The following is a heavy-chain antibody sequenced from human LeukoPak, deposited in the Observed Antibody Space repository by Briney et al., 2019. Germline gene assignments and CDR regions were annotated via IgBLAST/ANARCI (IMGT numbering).Heavy chain of an antibody. D-gene: IGHD6-19*01. CDR2: INSDGSST. CDR1: GFTFSSYW. Sequence: GGSLRLSCAASGFTFSSYWMHWVRQAPGKGLVWVSRINSDGSSTSYADSVKGRFTISRDNSKNTLYLQMNSLRAEDTAVYYCAKGDYSVAGTFDYWGQGTLVTVSS. V-gene: IGHV3-74*01. CDR3: AKGDYSVAGTFDY. J-gene: IGHJ4*02.